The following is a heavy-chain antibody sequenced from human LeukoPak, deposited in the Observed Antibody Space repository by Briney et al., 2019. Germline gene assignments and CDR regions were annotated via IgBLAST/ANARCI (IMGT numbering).Heavy chain of an antibody. D-gene: IGHD5-18*01. CDR3: SRYVDTPLDY. V-gene: IGHV3-73*01. CDR2: IRSKANSYAT. Sequence: GGSLRLSCAASGFTFSGSSIHWVRQASGKGLEWVGRIRSKANSYATAYAASVAGRFTISRDDSQNTAYLQTNSLKTEDAAVYYCSRYVDTPLDYWGQGALVTVSS. J-gene: IGHJ4*02. CDR1: GFTFSGSS.